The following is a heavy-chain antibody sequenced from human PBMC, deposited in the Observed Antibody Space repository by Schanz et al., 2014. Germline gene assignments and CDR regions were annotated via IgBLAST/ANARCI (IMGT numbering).Heavy chain of an antibody. CDR1: GVSIGGYY. J-gene: IGHJ4*02. CDR3: ARFRGSSWFDY. CDR2: VIGSGGT. Sequence: QVQLQESGPGLVKPSETLSLTCTVSGVSIGGYYWSWIRQPPGKGLEWIGYVIGSGGTNYNPSLKSRVTISADTSQNQFSLKLSSVTAADTAVYYCARFRGSSWFDYWGQGTLVSVSS. D-gene: IGHD6-13*01. V-gene: IGHV4-59*01.